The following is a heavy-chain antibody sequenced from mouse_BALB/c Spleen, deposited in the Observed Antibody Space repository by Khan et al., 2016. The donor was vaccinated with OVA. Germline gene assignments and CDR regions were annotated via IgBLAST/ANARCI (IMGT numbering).Heavy chain of an antibody. V-gene: IGHV1S135*01. CDR2: IDPFNGGT. CDR1: GYSFSTYY. D-gene: IGHD1-1*01. J-gene: IGHJ3*01. CDR3: AKHGSTSWFAY. Sequence: VQLQQSGPELMKPGASVKISCKASGYSFSTYYIHWVTRSHGKTLEWIGYIDPFNGGTTYNQKFKGKATLTVDKSSSTAYMPLTSLTSEDSAVYYCAKHGSTSWFAYWGQGTLVTVSA.